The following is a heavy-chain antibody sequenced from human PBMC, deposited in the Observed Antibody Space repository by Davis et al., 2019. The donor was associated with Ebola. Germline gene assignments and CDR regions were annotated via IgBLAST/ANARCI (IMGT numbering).Heavy chain of an antibody. Sequence: PSETLSLTCTVSGGSISSSSYYWGWIRQPPGKGLEWIGSIYYSGSTYYNPSLKSRVTISVDTSKNQFSLKLSSVTAADTAVYYCARDRRRIIAARHDAFDIWGQGTMVTVSS. CDR3: ARDRRRIIAARHDAFDI. CDR1: GGSISSSSYY. D-gene: IGHD6-6*01. J-gene: IGHJ3*02. CDR2: IYYSGST. V-gene: IGHV4-39*07.